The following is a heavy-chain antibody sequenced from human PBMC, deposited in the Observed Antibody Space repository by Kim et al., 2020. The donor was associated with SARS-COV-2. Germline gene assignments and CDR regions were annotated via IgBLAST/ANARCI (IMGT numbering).Heavy chain of an antibody. Sequence: YADSVKGRFTISRDNAKNSLYLQMNSLRAEDTAVYYCARAAYSSSWLIGYWGQGTLVTVSS. J-gene: IGHJ4*02. CDR3: ARAAYSSSWLIGY. V-gene: IGHV3-21*01. D-gene: IGHD6-13*01.